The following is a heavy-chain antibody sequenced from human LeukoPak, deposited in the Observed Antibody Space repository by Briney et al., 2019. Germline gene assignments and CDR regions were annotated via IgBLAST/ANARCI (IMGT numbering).Heavy chain of an antibody. D-gene: IGHD4-17*01. J-gene: IGHJ5*02. V-gene: IGHV1-3*01. CDR1: GYTFTSYA. CDR3: ARDRTYGDYEP. CDR2: INAGNGNT. Sequence: GASVKVSCKASGYTFTSYAMHWVRQPPGQRLEWMGWINAGNGNTKYSQKFQGRVTITRDTSASTAYMELSSLRSEDTAVYYCARDRTYGDYEPWGQGTLVTVPS.